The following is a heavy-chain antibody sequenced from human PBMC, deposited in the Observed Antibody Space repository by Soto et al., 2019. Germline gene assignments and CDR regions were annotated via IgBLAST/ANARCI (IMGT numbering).Heavy chain of an antibody. CDR2: ISWNSGSI. CDR1: GSSVDDYA. Sequence: SLRLSSAATGSSVDDYAIHWVRQAPGKCLEWVSGISWNSGSIGYADSVKGRFTISRDNAKNSLYLQMKSLRADDTALYYCAKGPLRFLEWLPDYWGQGTLVTVSS. D-gene: IGHD3-3*01. J-gene: IGHJ4*01. CDR3: AKGPLRFLEWLPDY. V-gene: IGHV3-9*01.